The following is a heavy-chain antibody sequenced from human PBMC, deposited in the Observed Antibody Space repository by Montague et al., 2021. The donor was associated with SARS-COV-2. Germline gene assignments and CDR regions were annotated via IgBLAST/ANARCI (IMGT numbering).Heavy chain of an antibody. CDR2: ISYDGSNK. CDR1: GFTFSSYA. V-gene: IGHV3-30*04. J-gene: IGHJ6*03. CDR3: VRDYRYYDFWSGYLGGDYYYYYYYMDV. Sequence: SLRLSCAASGFTFSSYAMHWVRQAPGKRLEWAAVISYDGSNKYYADSVKGRFTISRDNSKSTLYLQMNSLRAEDTAVYYCVRDYRYYDFWSGYLGGDYYYYYYYMDVWGKGTTVTVSS. D-gene: IGHD3-3*01.